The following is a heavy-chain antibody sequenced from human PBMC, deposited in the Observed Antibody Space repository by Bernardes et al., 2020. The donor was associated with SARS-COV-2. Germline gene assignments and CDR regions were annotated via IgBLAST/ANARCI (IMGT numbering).Heavy chain of an antibody. D-gene: IGHD1-26*01. CDR2: ISSSSSYI. CDR1: GFTFSSYS. CDR3: ARGTGGGNFDY. V-gene: IGHV3-21*01. J-gene: IGHJ4*02. Sequence: GGSLRLSCAASGFTFSSYSMNWVRQAPGKGLEWVSSISSSSSYIYYADSVKGRFTISRDNAKNSLYLQMNSLRAEDTAVYYCARGTGGGNFDYWGQGTLVTVSS.